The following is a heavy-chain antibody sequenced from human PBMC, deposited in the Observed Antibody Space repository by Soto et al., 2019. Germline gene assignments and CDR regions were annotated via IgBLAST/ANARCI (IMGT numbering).Heavy chain of an antibody. V-gene: IGHV3-30*18. J-gene: IGHJ4*02. D-gene: IGHD3-22*01. CDR1: GFTFSSYG. CDR2: ISYDGSNK. CDR3: AKGDYYDSSGYPYY. Sequence: GVSLRLSCATSGFTFSSYGMHWVRQAPGKGLEWVAVISYDGSNKYYADSVKGRFTISRDNSKNTLYLQMNSLRAEDTAVYYCAKGDYYDSSGYPYYWGQGT.